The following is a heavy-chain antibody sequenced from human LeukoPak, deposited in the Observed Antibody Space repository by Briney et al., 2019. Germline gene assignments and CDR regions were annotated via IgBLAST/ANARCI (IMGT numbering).Heavy chain of an antibody. CDR3: TRNDYNFDY. J-gene: IGHJ4*02. CDR2: ISSSGSTI. CDR1: GFTFSSYE. Sequence: GGSLRLSCAASGFTFSSYEMNWVRQAPGKGLEWVSYISSSGSTIYYADSVQGRFTISRDNAKNSLYLQMSSLRAEDTAVYYCTRNDYNFDYWGQGTLVTVSS. D-gene: IGHD3-16*01. V-gene: IGHV3-48*03.